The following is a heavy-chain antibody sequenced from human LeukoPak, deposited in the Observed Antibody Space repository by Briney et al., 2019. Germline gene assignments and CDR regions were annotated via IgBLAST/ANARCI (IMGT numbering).Heavy chain of an antibody. CDR1: GFIFSRYW. CDR3: ARPFSDLVSSDY. V-gene: IGHV3-7*01. J-gene: IGHJ4*02. CDR2: INHEGSEN. Sequence: GGSLRLSCAASGFIFSRYWMSWVRQAPGTGLEWEANINHEGSENYYLDSVKGRFTISRVNAKNSLYLQMTSLIVDTTAVNYCARPFSDLVSSDYWGQGILVTVSS. D-gene: IGHD5/OR15-5a*01.